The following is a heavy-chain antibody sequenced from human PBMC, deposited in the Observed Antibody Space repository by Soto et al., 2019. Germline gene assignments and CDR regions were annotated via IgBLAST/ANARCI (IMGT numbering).Heavy chain of an antibody. J-gene: IGHJ6*02. CDR2: IIPIYGTA. CDR3: AKDRRADWESYYYYAMDV. CDR1: GGTFSIFT. V-gene: IGHV1-69*13. Sequence: SVKVSCKASGGTFSIFTISCVRQSALQWLEWMGGIIPIYGTANYAQKFQGRVTITADASTRTAYMELSSLRSEDTAVYYCAKDRRADWESYYYYAMDVWGQGTTVTVSS. D-gene: IGHD1-26*01.